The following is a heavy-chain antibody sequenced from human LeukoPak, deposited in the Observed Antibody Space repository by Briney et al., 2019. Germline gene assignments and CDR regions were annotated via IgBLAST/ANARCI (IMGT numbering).Heavy chain of an antibody. CDR2: IYSGGTT. Sequence: PGGSLRLSCAASGFTVSSDYMNWVRQAPGKGLEWVSVIYSGGTTHYADSVKGRFTISRDNSKNTLYLQMNSLRAEDTAVYYCARDGKRTSDAFDIWGQGTMVTVSS. D-gene: IGHD1-26*01. J-gene: IGHJ3*02. V-gene: IGHV3-53*01. CDR1: GFTVSSDY. CDR3: ARDGKRTSDAFDI.